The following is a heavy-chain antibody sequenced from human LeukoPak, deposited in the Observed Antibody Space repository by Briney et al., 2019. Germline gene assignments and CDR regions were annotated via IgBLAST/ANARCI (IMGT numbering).Heavy chain of an antibody. V-gene: IGHV4-4*02. CDR2: IHRSGST. D-gene: IGHD6-13*01. CDR3: ATGGSSWNEY. CDR1: GGSISSSAW. J-gene: IGHJ4*02. Sequence: SETLSLTCAVSGGSISSSAWWCWVRQPPGKGLEWIGEIHRSGSTYYNPSLESRLTMSLDKSKNQFSLNLYSVTAADTAVYFCATGGSSWNEYWGQGTLVTVS.